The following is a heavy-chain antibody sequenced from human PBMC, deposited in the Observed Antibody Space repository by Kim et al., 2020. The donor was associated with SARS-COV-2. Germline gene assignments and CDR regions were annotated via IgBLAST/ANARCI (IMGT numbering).Heavy chain of an antibody. V-gene: IGHV4-59*01. CDR1: GGSISSYY. Sequence: SETLSLTCTVSGGSISSYYWSWIRQPPGKGLEWIGDIYYSGSTNYNPSLKSRVTISVDTSKNQFSLKLSSVTAADTAVYYCARSGQNDYGDYEGEYYYYYGMDVWGQGTTVTVSS. CDR2: IYYSGST. J-gene: IGHJ6*02. CDR3: ARSGQNDYGDYEGEYYYYYGMDV. D-gene: IGHD4-17*01.